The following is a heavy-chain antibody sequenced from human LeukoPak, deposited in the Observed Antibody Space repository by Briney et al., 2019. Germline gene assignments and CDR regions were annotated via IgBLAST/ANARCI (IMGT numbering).Heavy chain of an antibody. V-gene: IGHV4-39*07. CDR2: IYYSGNT. CDR3: EGPVVPGYFDP. CDR1: GGSLSSSSHY. J-gene: IGHJ5*02. Sequence: SETLSLTCTVSGGSLSSSSHYWAWIRQPPGKGLEWIANIYYSGNTYYNPSLKSRVTIPLDMSKNHFSLRVGSLSAADTAVYYCEGPVVPGYFDPCGQGTLVTVSS. D-gene: IGHD2-2*01.